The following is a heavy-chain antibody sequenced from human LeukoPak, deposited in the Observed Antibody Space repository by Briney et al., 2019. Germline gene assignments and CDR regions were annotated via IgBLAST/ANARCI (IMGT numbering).Heavy chain of an antibody. Sequence: SETLSLTCAVYGGSFSGYYWSWIRQPPGKGLEWIGEINRSGNTNYNPSLKSRVTISVDTSKNQFSLKLSSVTAADTAVYYCARVSDEYYYDSSGQLVGWFDPWGQGTLVTVSS. J-gene: IGHJ5*02. V-gene: IGHV4-34*01. CDR1: GGSFSGYY. D-gene: IGHD3-22*01. CDR3: ARVSDEYYYDSSGQLVGWFDP. CDR2: INRSGNT.